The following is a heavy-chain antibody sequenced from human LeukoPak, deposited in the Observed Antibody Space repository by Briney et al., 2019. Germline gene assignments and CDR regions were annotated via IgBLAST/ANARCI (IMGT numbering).Heavy chain of an antibody. J-gene: IGHJ4*02. CDR1: GFTFSSYA. D-gene: IGHD2-2*01. Sequence: GGSLRLSCAASGFTFSSYAMSWVRQAPGKGLEWVSAISGSGGSTYYADSEKGRFTISRDNSKNTLYLQMNSLRAEDTAVYYCAKGIVVVQAALDYWGQGTLVTVSS. CDR2: ISGSGGST. V-gene: IGHV3-23*01. CDR3: AKGIVVVQAALDY.